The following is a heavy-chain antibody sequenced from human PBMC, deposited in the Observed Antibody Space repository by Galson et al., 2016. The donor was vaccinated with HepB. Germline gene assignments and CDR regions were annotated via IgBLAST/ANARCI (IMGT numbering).Heavy chain of an antibody. V-gene: IGHV2-70*01. J-gene: IGHJ3*02. CDR2: IDWDDDK. Sequence: PALVKPTQTLTLTCTFSGFSLSTTGMCVSWIRQPPGKALEWLALIDWDDDKYYSTSLKSRLTISKDTSKNPVVLTMTNVDPVDTATYYCARIKGMVRGVWDAFDIWGQGTMVTVSS. CDR3: ARIKGMVRGVWDAFDI. D-gene: IGHD3-10*01. CDR1: GFSLSTTGMC.